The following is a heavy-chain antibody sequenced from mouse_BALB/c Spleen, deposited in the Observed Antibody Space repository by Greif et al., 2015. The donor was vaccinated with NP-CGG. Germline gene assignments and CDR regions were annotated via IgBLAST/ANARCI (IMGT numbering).Heavy chain of an antibody. CDR3: ATILLPVDH. Sequence: EVKLMESGPGLVKPSQSLSLTCSVTGYSITSGYYWNWIRQFPGNKLEWMGYISYDGSNNYNPSLKNRISITRDTSKNQFFLKLNSVTTEDTATYYCATILLPVDHWGQGTTLTVSS. V-gene: IGHV3-6*02. CDR2: ISYDGSN. CDR1: GYSITSGYY. D-gene: IGHD2-1*01. J-gene: IGHJ2*01.